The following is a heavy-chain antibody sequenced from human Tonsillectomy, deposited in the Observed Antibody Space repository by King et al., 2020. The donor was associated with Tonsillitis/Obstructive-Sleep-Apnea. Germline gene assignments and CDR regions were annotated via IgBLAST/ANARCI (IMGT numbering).Heavy chain of an antibody. J-gene: IGHJ4*02. V-gene: IGHV3-30*04. CDR1: GFTFSNYA. Sequence: VQLVESGGGVVQPGRSLRLSCVASGFTFSNYAMHWVRQAPGKGLEWVAVISYDAGRSYYADSVRGRFTISRDNSKHTLNLHMNSLRGEDTAVYYCARDQVLWTYYFDLWGQGTLVTVSS. CDR3: ARDQVLWTYYFDL. CDR2: ISYDAGRS. D-gene: IGHD2-2*01.